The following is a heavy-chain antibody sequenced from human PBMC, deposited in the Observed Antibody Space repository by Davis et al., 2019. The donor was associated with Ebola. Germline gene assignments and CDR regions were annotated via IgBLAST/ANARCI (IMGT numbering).Heavy chain of an antibody. CDR3: ARDWVTYDSSGYYDY. D-gene: IGHD3-22*01. CDR2: ISYDGSNK. Sequence: GESLKISCAASGFTFSSYAMHWVRQAPGKGLEWVAVISYDGSNKYYADSVKGRFTISRDNSKNTLYLQMNSLRAEDTAVYYCARDWVTYDSSGYYDYWGQGTLVTVSS. CDR1: GFTFSSYA. J-gene: IGHJ4*02. V-gene: IGHV3-30-3*01.